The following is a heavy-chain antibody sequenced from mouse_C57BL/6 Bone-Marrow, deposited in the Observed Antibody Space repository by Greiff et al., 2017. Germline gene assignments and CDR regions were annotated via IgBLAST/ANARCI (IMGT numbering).Heavy chain of an antibody. CDR1: GYTFTSYW. J-gene: IGHJ2*01. CDR2: IDPSDSYT. Sequence: VQLQESGAELVMPGASVKLSCKASGYTFTSYWMHWVKQRPGQGLEWIGEIDPSDSYTKNNQKFKGKSTLTVDKSSSTAYMQLSGLTSEDSAVCYSAREVVGLRLRDYWGQGTTLTVSS. D-gene: IGHD2-2*01. CDR3: AREVVGLRLRDY. V-gene: IGHV1-69*01.